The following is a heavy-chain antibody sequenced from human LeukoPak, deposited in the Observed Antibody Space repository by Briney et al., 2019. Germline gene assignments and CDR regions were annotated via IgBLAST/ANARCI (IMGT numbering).Heavy chain of an antibody. D-gene: IGHD2-2*01. CDR3: ARAGGTKPVGYCSSTSCYNWFDP. CDR1: GGSISSYY. J-gene: IGHJ5*02. Sequence: SETLSLTCTVSGGSISSYYWSWIRQTPGKGLEWIGYIYYSGSTNFNPSLKSRVTISVDTSKNQFSLKLSSVTAADTAVYYCARAGGTKPVGYCSSTSCYNWFDPWGQGTLVTVSS. CDR2: IYYSGST. V-gene: IGHV4-59*08.